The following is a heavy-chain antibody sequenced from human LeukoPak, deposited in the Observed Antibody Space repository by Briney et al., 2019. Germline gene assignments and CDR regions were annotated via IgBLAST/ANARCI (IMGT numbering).Heavy chain of an antibody. D-gene: IGHD3-10*01. J-gene: IGHJ5*02. CDR1: GGSLSSSSYY. CDR3: AARVDP. Sequence: KPSETLSLSCTVSGGSLSSSSYYSAPIHQPPGKGLEWIGSIYYSGSTYYKPSLKSRVTISVDTSKNQFSLKLSSVTAADTAVYYCAARVDPWGQGTLVTVSS. V-gene: IGHV4-39*07. CDR2: IYYSGST.